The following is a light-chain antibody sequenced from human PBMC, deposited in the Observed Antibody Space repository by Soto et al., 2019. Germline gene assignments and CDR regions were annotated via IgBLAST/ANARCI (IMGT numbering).Light chain of an antibody. V-gene: IGLV2-18*02. Sequence: QSALTQPPSVSGSPGQSVAISCTGTSSDVGSYDRVSWYQQPPGTHPKLIISGVSNRPSGVPDRFSGSKSGNTASLTISGLQADDEADYYCCSWTSSSTYVFGTGTKVTVL. CDR1: SSDVGSYDR. J-gene: IGLJ1*01. CDR2: GVS. CDR3: CSWTSSSTYV.